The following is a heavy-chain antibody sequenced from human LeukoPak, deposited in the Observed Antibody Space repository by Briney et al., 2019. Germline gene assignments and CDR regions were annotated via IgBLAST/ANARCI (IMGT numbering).Heavy chain of an antibody. V-gene: IGHV1-69*06. Sequence: SVKVSCKASGGTFSSYAISWVRQAPGQGLEWMGGIIPIFGTANYAQKFQGRVTITADKSTSTAYMELSSLRSEDTAVYYCARVKGRGAVEAFDYWGQGTLVTVSS. D-gene: IGHD3-10*01. J-gene: IGHJ4*02. CDR2: IIPIFGTA. CDR1: GGTFSSYA. CDR3: ARVKGRGAVEAFDY.